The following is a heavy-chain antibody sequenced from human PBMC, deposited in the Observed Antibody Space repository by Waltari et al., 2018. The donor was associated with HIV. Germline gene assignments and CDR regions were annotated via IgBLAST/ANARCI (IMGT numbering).Heavy chain of an antibody. D-gene: IGHD1-26*01. V-gene: IGHV4-39*01. CDR2: VHHSGDT. J-gene: IGHJ5*02. CDR3: AQVCLPAVGACNWIDP. Sequence: QLLVQESGPGLVKPSATLSLTCTVSGGSITSTIYYWGWIRQPPGKGLEWMGSVHHSGDTYYNPSLKSRVTISVDTSKKKFSLKLTSVTAADTAVYYCAQVCLPAVGACNWIDPRGQGTLVTVSS. CDR1: GGSITSTIYY.